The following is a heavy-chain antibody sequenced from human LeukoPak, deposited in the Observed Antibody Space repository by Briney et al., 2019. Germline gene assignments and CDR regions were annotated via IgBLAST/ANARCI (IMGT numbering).Heavy chain of an antibody. J-gene: IGHJ5*02. CDR1: GGSISSYY. CDR2: IYYSGST. Sequence: SETLSLTCTVSGGSISSYYWSWIRQPPGKGLEWIGYIYYSGSTNYNPSLKSRVTISVDTSKNQFSLKLSSVTAADTAVYYCARNVAAAGRKFDPWGQGTLVTVSS. D-gene: IGHD6-13*01. CDR3: ARNVAAAGRKFDP. V-gene: IGHV4-59*01.